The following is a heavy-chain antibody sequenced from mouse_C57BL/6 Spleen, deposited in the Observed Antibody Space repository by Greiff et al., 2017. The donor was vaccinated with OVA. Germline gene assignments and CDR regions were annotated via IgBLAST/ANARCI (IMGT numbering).Heavy chain of an antibody. Sequence: VQLQQSGPELVKPGASVKISCKASGYTFTDYYMNWVKQSHGKSLEWIGDINPNNGGTSYNQKFKGKATLTVDKSSSTAYMELRSLTSEDSAVYYCARSWGNSYYYAMDYWGQGTSVTVSS. CDR1: GYTFTDYY. J-gene: IGHJ4*01. V-gene: IGHV1-26*01. CDR3: ARSWGNSYYYAMDY. CDR2: INPNNGGT. D-gene: IGHD2-1*01.